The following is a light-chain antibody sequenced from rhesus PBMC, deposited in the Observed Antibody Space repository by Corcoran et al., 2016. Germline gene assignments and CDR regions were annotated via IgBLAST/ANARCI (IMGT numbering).Light chain of an antibody. CDR1: QGISHF. V-gene: IGKV1S14*01. CDR2: YAS. CDR3: QQHKAYPWT. J-gene: IGKJ1*01. Sequence: DIQMTHSPSSLPAPVRDTVTITCRSSQGISHFLAWYQQTPGKAPKPLIYYASNVEAGVPTRFSGSGSGTDFTLTISSLQPEDFATYYCQQHKAYPWTFGQGTKVGI.